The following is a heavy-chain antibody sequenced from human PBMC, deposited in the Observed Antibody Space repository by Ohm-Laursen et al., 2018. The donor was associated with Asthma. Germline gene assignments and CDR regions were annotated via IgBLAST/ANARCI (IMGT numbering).Heavy chain of an antibody. J-gene: IGHJ6*02. Sequence: SLRLSCTASGFTFSLYWMSWVRQAPGKGLEWVSSISSSSSYIYYADSVKGRFTISRDNAKNSLYLQMNSLRAEDTAVYYCARDGSNDYGDYYYYYYGMDVWGQGTTVTVSS. V-gene: IGHV3-21*01. CDR1: GFTFSLYW. CDR3: ARDGSNDYGDYYYYYYGMDV. D-gene: IGHD4-17*01. CDR2: ISSSSSYI.